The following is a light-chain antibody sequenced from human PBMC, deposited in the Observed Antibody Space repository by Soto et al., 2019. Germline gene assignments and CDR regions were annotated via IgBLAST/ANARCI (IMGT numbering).Light chain of an antibody. CDR1: QSVSSN. Sequence: EIVMTQSPATLSVSPGERATLSCRASQSVSSNLAWYQQKPGQAPRLLIYGASTRATGIPARFSGSGSGTEFTLTISNLQSEDFAVYYCQQYINWPRTFGQGTKVDIK. J-gene: IGKJ1*01. V-gene: IGKV3-15*01. CDR3: QQYINWPRT. CDR2: GAS.